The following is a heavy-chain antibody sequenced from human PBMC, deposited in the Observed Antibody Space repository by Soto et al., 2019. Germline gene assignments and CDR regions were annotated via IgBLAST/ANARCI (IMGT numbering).Heavy chain of an antibody. V-gene: IGHV1-69*12. CDR1: GGTFRTSA. D-gene: IGHD5-12*01. CDR2: IMPIFRTA. Sequence: QVQVVQSGAEVKKPGSSVKVSCKASGGTFRTSAISWVRQAPGQGLEWMGGIMPIFRTADYAQKFQDRVTITADXSXXXAXXELRSLRSEDTAVYYCARDKDRLQLGGNYYYILDVWGQGTTVTVSS. J-gene: IGHJ6*02. CDR3: ARDKDRLQLGGNYYYILDV.